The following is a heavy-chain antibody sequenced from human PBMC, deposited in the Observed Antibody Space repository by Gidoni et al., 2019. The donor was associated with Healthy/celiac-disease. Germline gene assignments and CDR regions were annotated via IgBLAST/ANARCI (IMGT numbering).Heavy chain of an antibody. V-gene: IGHV4-34*01. Sequence: QAQLQQWGAGLLKPSETLYLTCAVSGGSFSGYYWSWIRQPPGKGLEWIGEINHSVSTNYNPSLKSRVTISVDTSKNQFSLKLSSVTAADTAVYYCARVGAIAVAAHFDYWGQGTLVTVSS. CDR1: GGSFSGYY. J-gene: IGHJ4*02. CDR2: INHSVST. D-gene: IGHD6-19*01. CDR3: ARVGAIAVAAHFDY.